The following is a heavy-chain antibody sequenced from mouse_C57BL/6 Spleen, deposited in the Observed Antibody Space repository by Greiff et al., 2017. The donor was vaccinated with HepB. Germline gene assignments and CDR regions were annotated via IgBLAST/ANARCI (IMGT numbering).Heavy chain of an antibody. J-gene: IGHJ2*01. D-gene: IGHD1-1*01. CDR1: GYAFSSSW. V-gene: IGHV1-82*01. Sequence: VKLQQSGPELVKPGASVKISCKASGYAFSSSWMNWVKQRPGKGLEWIGRIYPGDGDTNYNGKFKGKATLTADKSSSTAYMQRSSLTSEDSAVYFCARRSITTEYYFDYWGQGTTLTVSS. CDR2: IYPGDGDT. CDR3: ARRSITTEYYFDY.